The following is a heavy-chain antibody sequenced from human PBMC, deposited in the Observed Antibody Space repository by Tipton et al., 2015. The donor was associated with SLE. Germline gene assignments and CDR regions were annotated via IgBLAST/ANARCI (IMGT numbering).Heavy chain of an antibody. Sequence: TLSLTCTVSGGSISSNYWSWIRQPPGKGLEWLGYIFTTGRTKYSPSLTSRVTISGDTSKNQVSLRLTSVTAADTAVYYCARVGLITPDAFDIWGQGTLVTVSS. CDR2: IFTTGRT. CDR1: GGSISSNY. D-gene: IGHD3-16*01. V-gene: IGHV4-4*08. CDR3: ARVGLITPDAFDI. J-gene: IGHJ3*02.